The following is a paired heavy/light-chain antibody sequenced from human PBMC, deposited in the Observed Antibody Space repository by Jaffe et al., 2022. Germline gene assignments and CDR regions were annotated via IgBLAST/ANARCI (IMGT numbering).Light chain of an antibody. CDR3: QKYSSGPLT. J-gene: IGKJ4*01. CDR2: HAS. V-gene: IGKV1-27*01. Sequence: DIQMTQSPSSLSASVGDRVTITCRASQDISNYLAWYQQKPGKVPKLLIYHASTLQSGVPSRFGGSRSGTDFTLTISSLQPEDVATYYCQKYSSGPLTFGGGTKVEIK. CDR1: QDISNY.
Heavy chain of an antibody. Sequence: EVQLVQSGAEVKKPGESLKISCKGSGYRFTSFWIGWVRQMPGKGLEWMGIIYPGDSETRYSPSFEGQVTFTVDTSIATAYLHWSRLKASDTANYYCVRPLRPGVVVTTDYWGQGTLVTVSS. D-gene: IGHD2-15*01. V-gene: IGHV5-51*03. CDR1: GYRFTSFW. J-gene: IGHJ4*02. CDR2: IYPGDSET. CDR3: VRPLRPGVVVTTDY.